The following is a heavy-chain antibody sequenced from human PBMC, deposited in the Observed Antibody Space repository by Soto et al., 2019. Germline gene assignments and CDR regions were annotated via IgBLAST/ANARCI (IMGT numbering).Heavy chain of an antibody. D-gene: IGHD5-18*01. V-gene: IGHV1-18*01. CDR1: GYTFTSYG. CDR2: ISAYNGNT. J-gene: IGHJ4*02. CDR3: VRSKGGYSYGTPFDY. Sequence: ASVKVSCKASGYTFTSYGISWVRQAPGQGLEWMGWISAYNGNTNYAQKLQGRVTMTTDTSTSTPYWELRSLRPEDTPFFYCVRSKGGYSYGTPFDYWGQGTLVTVSS.